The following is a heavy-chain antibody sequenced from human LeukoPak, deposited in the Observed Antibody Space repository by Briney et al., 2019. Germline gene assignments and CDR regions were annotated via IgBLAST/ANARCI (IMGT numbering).Heavy chain of an antibody. CDR1: DDSITMYY. V-gene: IGHV4-59*01. Sequence: PSETLSLTCTVSDDSITMYYWTWIRQPPGKGLEWIGSVDHTGSTKFSPSLNGRVSISRDASNNFFSLRLRSVTAADTAVYFCARGRVSSSTWYSIYYYFFYMDFWGKGTTVTVSS. CDR3: ARGRVSSSTWYSIYYYFFYMDF. CDR2: VDHTGST. D-gene: IGHD4-11*01. J-gene: IGHJ6*03.